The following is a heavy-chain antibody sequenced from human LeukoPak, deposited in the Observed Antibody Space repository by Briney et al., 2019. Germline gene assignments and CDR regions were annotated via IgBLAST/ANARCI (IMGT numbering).Heavy chain of an antibody. V-gene: IGHV3-49*04. CDR3: TRVRGLPFDY. J-gene: IGHJ4*02. CDR1: GFTFGDYA. D-gene: IGHD4-11*01. Sequence: GGSLRLSCTASGFTFGDYAMSWVRQAPGKGLEWVGFIRSKAYGGTTEYAASVKGKFTISRDDSKSIANLQMNSLKTETTAVYNCTRVRGLPFDYWGQGTLVTVSS. CDR2: IRSKAYGGTT.